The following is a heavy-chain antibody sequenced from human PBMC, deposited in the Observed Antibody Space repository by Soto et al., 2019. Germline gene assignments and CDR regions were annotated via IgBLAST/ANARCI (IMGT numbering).Heavy chain of an antibody. V-gene: IGHV3-73*01. CDR3: AKGVRSSWLYFYYMDV. CDR2: IRNKVNSYAT. D-gene: IGHD6-13*01. Sequence: EVLLVESGGGLVQPGGSLKLSCAASGFIFSDSTIHWVRQASGKGLEWVGRIRNKVNSYATVYGASVKGRLTISRDDSKNAAYLQINSLKIDDTAVYYCAKGVRSSWLYFYYMDVWGKGTTVTVSS. CDR1: GFIFSDST. J-gene: IGHJ6*03.